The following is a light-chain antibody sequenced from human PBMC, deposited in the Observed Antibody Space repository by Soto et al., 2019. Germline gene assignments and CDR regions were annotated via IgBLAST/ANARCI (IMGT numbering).Light chain of an antibody. V-gene: IGKV3-20*01. CDR3: LQYGSSPYT. Sequence: EVVLTQSPGTLSLSPGERATLSCRASQSVSSSFLAWYQHKPGQAPRLLIEGASSRATGIPDRFSGSGSGTDFTLTISRLDPEDFAVYYCLQYGSSPYTFGQGTNLEIK. CDR1: QSVSSSF. J-gene: IGKJ2*01. CDR2: GAS.